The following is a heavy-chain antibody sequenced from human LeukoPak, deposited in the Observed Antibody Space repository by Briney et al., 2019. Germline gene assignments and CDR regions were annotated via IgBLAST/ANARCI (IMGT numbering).Heavy chain of an antibody. CDR2: ISYDGSNK. V-gene: IGHV3-30-3*01. J-gene: IGHJ4*02. CDR1: GFTFSSYA. D-gene: IGHD3-22*01. CDR3: ARSEYYYDSSGPFLDY. Sequence: PGGSLRLSCAASGFTFSSYAMHWVRQAPGKGLEWVAVISYDGSNKYYADSVKGRFTISRDNSKNTLYLQMNSPRAEDTAVYYCARSEYYYDSSGPFLDYWGQGTLVTVSS.